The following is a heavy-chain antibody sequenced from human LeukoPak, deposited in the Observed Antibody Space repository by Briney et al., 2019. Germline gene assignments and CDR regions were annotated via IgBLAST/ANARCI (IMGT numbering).Heavy chain of an antibody. D-gene: IGHD1-1*01. CDR1: GFTFTSSA. CDR2: IVVGSGNT. J-gene: IGHJ4*02. V-gene: IGHV1-58*01. Sequence: SVKVSCKASGFTFTSSAVQWVRQARGQRLEWIGWIVVGSGNTNYAQKFQERVTITRDMSTSTAYMELSSLRFEDTAVYYCAALNPKLKDYYFDYWGQGTLVTVSS. CDR3: AALNPKLKDYYFDY.